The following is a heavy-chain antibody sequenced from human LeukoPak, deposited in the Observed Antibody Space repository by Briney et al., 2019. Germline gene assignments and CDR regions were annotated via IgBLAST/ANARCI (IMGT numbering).Heavy chain of an antibody. D-gene: IGHD6-13*01. CDR1: GGSISSGDYY. CDR2: IYYSGST. CDR3: ARADLEQQLRGPYFDY. J-gene: IGHJ4*02. V-gene: IGHV4-30-4*01. Sequence: SETLSLTCTVSGGSISSGDYYWSWLRQPPWKGLEWIGYIYYSGSTYYNPSLKSRVTISVDTSKNQFSLKLSSVTAAGTAVYYCARADLEQQLRGPYFDYWGQGTLVTVSS.